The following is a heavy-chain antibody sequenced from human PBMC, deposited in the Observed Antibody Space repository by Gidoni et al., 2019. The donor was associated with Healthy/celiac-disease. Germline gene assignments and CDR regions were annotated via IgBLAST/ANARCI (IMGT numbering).Heavy chain of an antibody. CDR3: ARADSSSSLFDY. D-gene: IGHD6-13*01. J-gene: IGHJ4*02. Sequence: EVQLVESGGGWGQPGGSLRVSCAASGLPLSDHYMDWVRQAPGKGLEWVARTINKATIYPSEYAASVKGTFTISSDVSKNSLYLQMNSLRTEDTAVYYCARADSSSSLFDYWGQGTLVTVSS. V-gene: IGHV3-72*01. CDR2: TINKATIYPS. CDR1: GLPLSDHY.